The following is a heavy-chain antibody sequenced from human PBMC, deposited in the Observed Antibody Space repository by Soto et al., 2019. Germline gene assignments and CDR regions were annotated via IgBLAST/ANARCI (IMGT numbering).Heavy chain of an antibody. D-gene: IGHD5-12*01. Sequence: QVQLVESGGGVVQPGRSLRLSCAASGFTFSSYAMHWVRQAAGKGLEWVAVISYDGSNKYYADSVKGRFTISRDNSKNTLYLQMNSLRAEDTAVYYCANTGYSGYDPRYWGQGTLVTVAS. CDR1: GFTFSSYA. J-gene: IGHJ4*02. V-gene: IGHV3-30-3*01. CDR2: ISYDGSNK. CDR3: ANTGYSGYDPRY.